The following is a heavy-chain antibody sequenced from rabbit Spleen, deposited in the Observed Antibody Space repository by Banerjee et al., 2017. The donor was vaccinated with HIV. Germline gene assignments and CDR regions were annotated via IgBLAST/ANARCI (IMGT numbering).Heavy chain of an antibody. CDR3: ARDAGRGDYIDGVFNL. Sequence: QQQLVESGGGLVQPGGSLKLSCKASGFDFSRYGVSWVRQAPGKGLEWIGYIDPIFGSTYYASWAKGRFTISKTSSTTVTLQMTSLTAADTATYFCARDAGRGDYIDGVFNLWGPGTLVTVS. V-gene: IGHV1S45*01. CDR2: IDPIFGST. J-gene: IGHJ4*01. D-gene: IGHD8-1*01. CDR1: GFDFSRYG.